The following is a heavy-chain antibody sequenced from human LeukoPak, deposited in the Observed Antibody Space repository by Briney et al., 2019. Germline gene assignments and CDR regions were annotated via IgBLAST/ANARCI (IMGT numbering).Heavy chain of an antibody. CDR2: IYYSGST. CDR1: GGSISSYY. J-gene: IGHJ3*02. V-gene: IGHV4-59*01. CDR3: ARGVLLWFGDRAFDI. D-gene: IGHD3-10*01. Sequence: PSETLSLTCTVSGGSISSYYWSWIRQPPGKGLEWIGYIYYSGSTNYNPSLKSRVTISVDTSKNQFSLKLSSATAADTAVYYCARGVLLWFGDRAFDIWGQGTMVTVSS.